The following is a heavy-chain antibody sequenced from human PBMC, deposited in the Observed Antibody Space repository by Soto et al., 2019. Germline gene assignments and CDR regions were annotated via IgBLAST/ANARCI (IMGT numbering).Heavy chain of an antibody. D-gene: IGHD2-15*01. V-gene: IGHV4-59*08. Sequence: SETLSLTCTVSGGSISSYYWSWIRQPPGKGLEWIGYIYYSGSTNYNPSLKSRVTISVDTSKNQFSLKLSSVTAADTAVYYCARLDVKGGGYYYMDVWGKGTTVTVSS. J-gene: IGHJ6*03. CDR1: GGSISSYY. CDR2: IYYSGST. CDR3: ARLDVKGGGYYYMDV.